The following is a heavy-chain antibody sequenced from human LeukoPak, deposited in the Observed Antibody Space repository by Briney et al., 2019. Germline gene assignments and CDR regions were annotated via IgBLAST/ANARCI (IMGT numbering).Heavy chain of an antibody. J-gene: IGHJ5*02. CDR2: IYYSGST. V-gene: IGHV4-59*01. CDR3: ARVLGYCSGGSCHGRFDP. Sequence: ETLSLTCTVSGGSITSYYWSWIRQPPGKGLEWIGYIYYSGSTKYNPSLKSRVTTSVDTSKNQFSLKLSSVTAADTAVYYCARVLGYCSGGSCHGRFDPWGQGTLVTVSS. D-gene: IGHD2-15*01. CDR1: GGSITSYY.